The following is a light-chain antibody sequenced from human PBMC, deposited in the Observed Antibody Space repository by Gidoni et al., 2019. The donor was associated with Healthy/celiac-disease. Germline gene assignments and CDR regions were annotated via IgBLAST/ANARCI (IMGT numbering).Light chain of an antibody. CDR3: QQYYSTPLT. CDR2: WAS. V-gene: IGKV4-1*01. J-gene: IGKJ4*01. Sequence: DIVMTQSPDPLAVSLGERATINCKSSRSVLYSSNNKNYLAWYQQQPGQPPKLLIYWASTRESGVPDRFSGSGSGTDFTLTISSLQAEDVAVYYCQQYYSTPLTFGGGTKVEIK. CDR1: RSVLYSSNNKNY.